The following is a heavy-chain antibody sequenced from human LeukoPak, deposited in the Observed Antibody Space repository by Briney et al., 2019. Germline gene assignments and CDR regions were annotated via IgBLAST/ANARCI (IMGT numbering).Heavy chain of an antibody. J-gene: IGHJ4*02. D-gene: IGHD3-16*02. CDR2: ISDSGRSS. Sequence: GGSLRLSCVASGFTFSDYAMSWVRQAPGQGLEWVSGISDSGRSSYYTDSVKGRCTISRDNSKNTVSLQINNLRTEDTAVYFFARHDSFIPFWGQGTLVTVTS. V-gene: IGHV3-23*01. CDR3: ARHDSFIPF. CDR1: GFTFSDYA.